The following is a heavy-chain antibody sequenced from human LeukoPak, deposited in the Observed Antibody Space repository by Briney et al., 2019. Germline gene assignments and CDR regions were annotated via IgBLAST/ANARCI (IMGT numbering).Heavy chain of an antibody. D-gene: IGHD4-17*01. CDR2: IIPILGIA. Sequence: SVKVSCKASGGTFSSYTISWVRQAPGQGLEWMGRIIPILGIANYAQKFQGRVTITADKSTSTAYMELSSLRSEDTAVYYCACDLGDYGYDMDVWGQGTTVTVSS. J-gene: IGHJ6*02. CDR1: GGTFSSYT. V-gene: IGHV1-69*02. CDR3: ACDLGDYGYDMDV.